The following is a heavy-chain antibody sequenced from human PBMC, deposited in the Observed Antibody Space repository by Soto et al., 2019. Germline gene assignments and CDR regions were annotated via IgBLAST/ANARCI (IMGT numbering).Heavy chain of an antibody. CDR2: TYYRSKWFH. CDR3: ARGNALDV. Sequence: SQTLSLTCAISGDSVSSDITSWNWIRQSPSRGLEWLGRTYYRSKWFHDYAASVKSRITINPDTSKNQFSLELNSMTPEDTAVYYCARGNALDVWGQGTVVNGSS. CDR1: GDSVSSDITS. D-gene: IGHD3-10*01. V-gene: IGHV6-1*01. J-gene: IGHJ3*01.